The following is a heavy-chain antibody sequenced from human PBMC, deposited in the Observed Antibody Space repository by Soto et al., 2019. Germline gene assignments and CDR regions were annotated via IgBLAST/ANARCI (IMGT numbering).Heavy chain of an antibody. CDR2: IYYSGST. V-gene: IGHV4-39*01. CDR1: GGSISSSSYY. D-gene: IGHD3-10*01. Sequence: PSETLSLTCTVSGGSISSSSYYWGWIRQPPGKGLEWIGSIYYSGSTYYNPSLKSRVTISVDTSKNQFSLKLSSVTAADTAVYYCASRAFMDYMDVWGKGTTVTVSS. J-gene: IGHJ6*03. CDR3: ASRAFMDYMDV.